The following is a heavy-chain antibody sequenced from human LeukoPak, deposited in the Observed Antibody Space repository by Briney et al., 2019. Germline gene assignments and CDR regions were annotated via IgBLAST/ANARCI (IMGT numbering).Heavy chain of an antibody. CDR1: GYIFTTYG. CDR2: ISVYKGTA. Sequence: EASVKVSCKASGYIFTTYGISWVRQAPGQGLEWMGWISVYKGTANYAPSLQGRVTMTRDKFTNTAYMELRSLRSDDTAVYYCARGGDHHDYWGQGTLVTVSS. V-gene: IGHV1-18*01. CDR3: ARGGDHHDY. D-gene: IGHD2-21*02. J-gene: IGHJ4*02.